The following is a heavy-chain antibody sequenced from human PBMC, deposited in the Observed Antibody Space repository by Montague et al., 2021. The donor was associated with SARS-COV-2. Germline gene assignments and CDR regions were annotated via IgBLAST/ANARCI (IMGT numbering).Heavy chain of an antibody. CDR1: GGSISSRSYY. Sequence: SETLSLTCTVSGGSISSRSYYWGWIRQPPGKGLEWIGSIYYSGSTYYNPSLKSRVTISVDTSKNQVSLQVDSVTSQDTAVYYCVRGGRGGTAAGTAFEHWDQGILVTVSS. J-gene: IGHJ4*02. CDR2: IYYSGST. CDR3: VRGGRGGTAAGTAFEH. V-gene: IGHV4-39*07. D-gene: IGHD6-13*01.